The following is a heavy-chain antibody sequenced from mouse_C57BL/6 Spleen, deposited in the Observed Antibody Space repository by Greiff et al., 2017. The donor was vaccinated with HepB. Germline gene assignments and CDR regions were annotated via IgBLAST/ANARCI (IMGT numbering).Heavy chain of an antibody. CDR2: IDPSDSYT. Sequence: QVQLQQSGAELVRPGTSVKLSCKASGYTFTSYWMHWVKQRPGQGLEWIGVIDPSDSYTNYNQKFKGKATLTVDTSSSTAYMQLSSLTSEDSAVYYCARKDESSGPYYFDYWGQGTTLTVSS. J-gene: IGHJ2*01. V-gene: IGHV1-59*01. D-gene: IGHD3-2*02. CDR3: ARKDESSGPYYFDY. CDR1: GYTFTSYW.